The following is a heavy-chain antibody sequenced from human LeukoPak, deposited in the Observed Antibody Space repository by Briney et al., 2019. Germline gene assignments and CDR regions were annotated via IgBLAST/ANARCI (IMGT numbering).Heavy chain of an antibody. CDR2: INPRSGST. Sequence: ASVKVSCKASGYTFTTQYIHWVRQAPGQGLEWMGVINPRSGSTSYGQKFQGRVTMTRDTSTSTVYMEMSSLRSEDTAMYYSAREAEADEGEPAIKGLDPWGQGTLVTVSS. D-gene: IGHD2-21*02. CDR1: GYTFTTQY. V-gene: IGHV1-46*01. J-gene: IGHJ5*02. CDR3: AREAEADEGEPAIKGLDP.